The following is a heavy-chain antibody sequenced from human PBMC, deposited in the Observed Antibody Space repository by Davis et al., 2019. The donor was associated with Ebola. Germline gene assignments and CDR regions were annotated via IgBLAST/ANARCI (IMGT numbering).Heavy chain of an antibody. CDR2: IYGGRTT. Sequence: GGSLRLSCAASGFTVSGNYMTWVRQAPGKGLEWVSLIYGGRTTYYADSVKDRFTISRDNSKNTVYLQMNSLRAEDTAIYYCARDPDWTYYGMDVWGQGTTVTVSS. D-gene: IGHD3/OR15-3a*01. J-gene: IGHJ6*02. CDR3: ARDPDWTYYGMDV. CDR1: GFTVSGNY. V-gene: IGHV3-66*02.